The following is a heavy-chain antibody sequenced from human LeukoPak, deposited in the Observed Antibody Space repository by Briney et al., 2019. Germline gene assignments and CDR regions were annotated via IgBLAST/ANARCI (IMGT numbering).Heavy chain of an antibody. CDR1: GFTFSDYY. J-gene: IGHJ4*02. CDR2: ISSSSSYT. D-gene: IGHD6-6*01. Sequence: GGSLRLSCAASGFTFSDYYMSWIRQAPGKGLEWVSYISSSSSYTNYADSVKGRFTISRDNAKNSLYLQMNSLRAEDTAVYYCVRGGYSTSSADYWGQGTLVTVSS. CDR3: VRGGYSTSSADY. V-gene: IGHV3-11*06.